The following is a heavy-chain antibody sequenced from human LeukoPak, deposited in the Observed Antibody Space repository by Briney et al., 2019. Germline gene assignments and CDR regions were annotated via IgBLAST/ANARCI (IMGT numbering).Heavy chain of an antibody. CDR1: GGSISSGGYG. CDR2: IDDSGST. D-gene: IGHD2-2*02. V-gene: IGHV4-31*01. CDR3: ARSRRGYCSSTSCYKASYYGVDV. Sequence: SSETLSLTCTVAGGSISSGGYGWSWIRQQAGKGLEWIVYIDDSGSTYYNPSDKSQFTISVNTSKNQFSLKLSSVTAADTAVYYCARSRRGYCSSTSCYKASYYGVDVWGQGTTVTVSS. J-gene: IGHJ6*02.